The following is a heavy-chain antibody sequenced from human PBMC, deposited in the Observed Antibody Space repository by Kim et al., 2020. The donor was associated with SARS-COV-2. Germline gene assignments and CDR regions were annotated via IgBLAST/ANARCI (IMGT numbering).Heavy chain of an antibody. D-gene: IGHD3-22*01. CDR3: TYDSSGYDSLGVVDY. Sequence: GGSLRLSCIASGFTFGDYAMSWFRQAPGKGLEWVGFIRSKADGGTTEYAASVKGRFTISRDDSKSIAYLQMNSLKTEDTAVYYCTYDSSGYDSLGVVDYWGQGTLVTVSP. J-gene: IGHJ4*02. CDR2: IRSKADGGTT. CDR1: GFTFGDYA. V-gene: IGHV3-49*03.